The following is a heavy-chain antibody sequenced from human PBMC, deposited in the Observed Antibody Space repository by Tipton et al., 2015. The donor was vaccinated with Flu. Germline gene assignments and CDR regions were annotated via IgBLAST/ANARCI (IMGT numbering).Heavy chain of an antibody. V-gene: IGHV4-4*07. CDR1: NGTISSYY. CDR2: IHSSGGT. J-gene: IGHJ4*02. D-gene: IGHD2-2*01. Sequence: TLSLTCTVPNGTISSYYWSWIRQPAGKGLEWIGRIHSSGGTNYNPSLKSRVTMSVDTSKNQFSLKVNSVTAADTAVYYCAGGACSSSTCPKGGFDNWGQGPLVVVSS. CDR3: AGGACSSSTCPKGGFDN.